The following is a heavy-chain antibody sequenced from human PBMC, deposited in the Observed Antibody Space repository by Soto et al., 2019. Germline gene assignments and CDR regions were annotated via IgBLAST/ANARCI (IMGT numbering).Heavy chain of an antibody. J-gene: IGHJ4*02. Sequence: GGSLRLSCAAAGFTFSNAWMSWVRQAPGKGLEWVGRIKSKTDGGSTDYAAPVKGRFTISRDDSKNTLYLQMNRLKTEDTAVYYCTTDRVLLWFGESAPLFDYWGQGTLVTVSS. CDR3: TTDRVLLWFGESAPLFDY. D-gene: IGHD3-10*01. V-gene: IGHV3-15*01. CDR2: IKSKTDGGST. CDR1: GFTFSNAW.